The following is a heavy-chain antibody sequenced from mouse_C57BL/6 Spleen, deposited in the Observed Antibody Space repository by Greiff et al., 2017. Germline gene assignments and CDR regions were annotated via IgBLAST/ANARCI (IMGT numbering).Heavy chain of an antibody. J-gene: IGHJ2*01. Sequence: QVQLQQSGPELVKPGASVKISCKASGYAFSSSRMNWVKQRPGKGLEWIGRIYPGDGDTNYNGKFKGKATLTAEKSSITAYMQLSSLKSEDSAVYFCAPSDSSGYVLDYWGQGTTLTVSS. D-gene: IGHD3-2*02. V-gene: IGHV1-82*01. CDR3: APSDSSGYVLDY. CDR1: GYAFSSSR. CDR2: IYPGDGDT.